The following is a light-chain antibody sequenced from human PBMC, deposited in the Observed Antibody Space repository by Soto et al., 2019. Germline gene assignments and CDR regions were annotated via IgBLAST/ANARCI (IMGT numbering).Light chain of an antibody. CDR2: WAS. Sequence: DIVMTQSPDSLTVSLGETATINCKSSQSVLYSPNNNNYLAWYQHKPGQPPKLLIYWASIRESGVPDRFSGSGSETDFTLTISSLQAEDVAVYYCQQYYNTPRTLGQGTKVEIK. V-gene: IGKV4-1*01. CDR3: QQYYNTPRT. J-gene: IGKJ1*01. CDR1: QSVLYSPNNNNY.